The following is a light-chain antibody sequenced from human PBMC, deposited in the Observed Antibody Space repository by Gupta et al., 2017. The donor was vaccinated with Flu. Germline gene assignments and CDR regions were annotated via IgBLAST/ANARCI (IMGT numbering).Light chain of an antibody. CDR1: QSISSW. V-gene: IGKV1-5*03. Sequence: DIQMTQSPSTLSASVGDRVTITCRASQSISSWLAWYQQKPGKAPKLLIYKTSYLERGVPSRFSGSGSGAEFTLTIGSLQPDDFATYYCQQDDSYSVTFGGGTKVEIK. CDR3: QQDDSYSVT. CDR2: KTS. J-gene: IGKJ4*01.